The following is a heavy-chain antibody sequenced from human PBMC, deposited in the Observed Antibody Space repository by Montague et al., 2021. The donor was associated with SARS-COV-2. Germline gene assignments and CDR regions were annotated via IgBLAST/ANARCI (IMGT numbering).Heavy chain of an antibody. V-gene: IGHV4-39*02. Sequence: SETLSLTCTVSGGSIRTSSYYWGRIRQPPGKGLDWIGSIYYSGSTYYNPSLKSRVTISVDTSKNHLSLKLSSVTAADTAVYYCAMRAGALDAFDSWGQGTMVIVSS. D-gene: IGHD4-17*01. CDR2: IYYSGST. CDR1: GGSIRTSSYY. J-gene: IGHJ3*02. CDR3: AMRAGALDAFDS.